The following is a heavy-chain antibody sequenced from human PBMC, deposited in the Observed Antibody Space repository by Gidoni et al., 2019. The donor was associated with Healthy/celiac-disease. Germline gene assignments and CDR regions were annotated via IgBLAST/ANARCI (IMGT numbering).Heavy chain of an antibody. D-gene: IGHD3-10*01. CDR1: GGSFSGYY. V-gene: IGHV4-34*01. CDR2: LNHSGST. J-gene: IGHJ6*03. Sequence: QVQLQQWGAGLLKPSENLSLTCAVYGGSFSGYYWSCIRQPPGKGLEWIGELNHSGSTNYNPSLKSRVTISVDTSKTQFSLKLSSVTAADTAVYYCARSGVRGPWLRYYYYMDVWGKGTTVTVSS. CDR3: ARSGVRGPWLRYYYYMDV.